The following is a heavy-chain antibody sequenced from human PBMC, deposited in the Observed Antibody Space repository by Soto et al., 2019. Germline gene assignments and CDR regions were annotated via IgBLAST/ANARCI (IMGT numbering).Heavy chain of an antibody. CDR2: IIPIFGTA. CDR3: ARERYAVVAATFYYYIYGMDV. V-gene: IGHV1-69*01. D-gene: IGHD2-15*01. CDR1: RGTFSSYA. J-gene: IGHJ6*02. Sequence: QVQLVQSGAEVQKPGSSVKVSCKASRGTFSSYAISWVRQAPGQGLEWMGGIIPIFGTANYAQRLQGRVTITADESTSTAYREMSSLRSEDTAVYYCARERYAVVAATFYYYIYGMDVCGQGTTVTVSS.